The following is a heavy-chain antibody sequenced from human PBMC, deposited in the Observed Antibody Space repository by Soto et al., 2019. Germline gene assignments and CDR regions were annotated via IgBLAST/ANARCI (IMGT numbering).Heavy chain of an antibody. CDR2: TSNDGSNK. CDR1: GFTFSDYG. D-gene: IGHD3-10*01. CDR3: AKGPEGYDYVSGSYAID. Sequence: QVQLVESGGGVVQPGRSLRLSCAASGFTFSDYGMHWVRQAPGKGLEWVAVTSNDGSNKYYADSVKGRFTISRDNSKNTLYMEMNSLRDDDTAVYYCAKGPEGYDYVSGSYAIDWGQGTLVTVSS. V-gene: IGHV3-30*18. J-gene: IGHJ4*02.